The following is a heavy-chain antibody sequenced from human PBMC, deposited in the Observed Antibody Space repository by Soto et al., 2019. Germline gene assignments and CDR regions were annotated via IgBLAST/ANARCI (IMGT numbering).Heavy chain of an antibody. V-gene: IGHV1-18*01. CDR1: GYTFTDYG. CDR3: AKSGGWNWFAA. J-gene: IGHJ5*02. D-gene: IGHD6-19*01. Sequence: QVQLVQSGAEVKKPGASVKVSFKASGYTFTDYGISWVRQAPGQGLEWMGWISPYTGDTKYPQRLQGRVTVTADTSTSTAYMEVRSLKSGETAVYDCAKSGGWNWFAAWGQGTRVSVSS. CDR2: ISPYTGDT.